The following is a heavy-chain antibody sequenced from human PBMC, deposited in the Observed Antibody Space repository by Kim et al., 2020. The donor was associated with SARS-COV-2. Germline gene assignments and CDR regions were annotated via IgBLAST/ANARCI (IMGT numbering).Heavy chain of an antibody. D-gene: IGHD1-7*01. CDR2: ISYDGSNK. Sequence: GGSLRLSCAASGFTFSSYGMHWVRQAPGKGLEWVAVISYDGSNKYYADSVKGRFTISRDNSKNTLYLQMNSLRAEDTAVYYCAKDRVHKLELLSPNWFDPWGQGTLVTVSS. V-gene: IGHV3-30*18. CDR3: AKDRVHKLELLSPNWFDP. J-gene: IGHJ5*02. CDR1: GFTFSSYG.